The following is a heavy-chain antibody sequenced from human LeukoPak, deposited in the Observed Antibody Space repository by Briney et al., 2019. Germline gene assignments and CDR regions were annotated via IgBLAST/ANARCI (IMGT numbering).Heavy chain of an antibody. Sequence: GGSLRLSCAASRFAFSSYAMHWVRQAPGKGLEWVAVISYDRSNTYYADSVKGRFTISRDNSKNMLYLQMNSLRAMDTAVYYCAKDLNPGYMVRGLIPWGPEYWGQGTLVTVSS. D-gene: IGHD3-10*01. CDR1: RFAFSSYA. CDR3: AKDLNPGYMVRGLIPWGPEY. V-gene: IGHV3-30*18. CDR2: ISYDRSNT. J-gene: IGHJ4*02.